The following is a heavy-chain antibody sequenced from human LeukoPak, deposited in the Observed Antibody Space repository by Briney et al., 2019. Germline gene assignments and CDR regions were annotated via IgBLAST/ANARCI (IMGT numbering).Heavy chain of an antibody. D-gene: IGHD2-2*01. CDR3: AKKRGYCSSTSCFDYFDY. CDR1: GFTFSTYA. J-gene: IGHJ4*02. Sequence: GGSLRLSCVASGFTFSTYAMSWVRQAPGKGLEWVSTISGSGGSTPYADSVKGRFTISRDNSQNRLYLQMNSLRAEDTALYYCAKKRGYCSSTSCFDYFDYWGQGTLVTVSS. CDR2: ISGSGGST. V-gene: IGHV3-23*01.